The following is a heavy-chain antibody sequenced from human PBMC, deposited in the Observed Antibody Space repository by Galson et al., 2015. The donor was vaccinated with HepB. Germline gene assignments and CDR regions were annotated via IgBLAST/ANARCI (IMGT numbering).Heavy chain of an antibody. V-gene: IGHV1-24*01. CDR3: AGGDAYFDWLFRFDY. D-gene: IGHD3-9*01. J-gene: IGHJ4*02. CDR2: FDPEDGET. Sequence: SVKVSCKVSGYTLTELSMHWVRQAPGKGLEWMGGFDPEDGETIYAQKFQGRVTMTEDTSTDTAYMELSSLRSEDTAVYYCAGGDAYFDWLFRFDYWGQGTLVTVSS. CDR1: GYTLTELS.